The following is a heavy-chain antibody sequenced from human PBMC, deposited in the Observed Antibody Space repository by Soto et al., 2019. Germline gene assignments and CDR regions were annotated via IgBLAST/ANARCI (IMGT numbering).Heavy chain of an antibody. Sequence: QVQLVQSGAEVKKPGASVKVSCKASGFTFTRYYIHWVRQAPGQGREWMGLINPGLGTTTYAQKFKGRVTMTTDTSTSTVDMELSSLRSDDTAGYYCAKTLSAGSYTAGLFDYWGQGTLVTVSS. D-gene: IGHD1-26*01. CDR1: GFTFTRYY. J-gene: IGHJ4*02. CDR3: AKTLSAGSYTAGLFDY. CDR2: INPGLGTT. V-gene: IGHV1-46*01.